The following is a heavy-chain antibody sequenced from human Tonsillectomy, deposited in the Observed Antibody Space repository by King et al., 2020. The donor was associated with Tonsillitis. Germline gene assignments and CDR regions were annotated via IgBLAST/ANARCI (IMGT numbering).Heavy chain of an antibody. CDR3: AKDITRIHYYYDSSGYYYPFDY. D-gene: IGHD3-22*01. J-gene: IGHJ4*02. CDR2: ISGGGGSA. Sequence: QLQESGGGLVQPGGSQRLSCAASGFTFSSYAMSWVRQAPGKGLEWVSAISGGGGSAYYADSVKGRFTISRDNPKNTLYLQMNSLRAEDTAVYYCAKDITRIHYYYDSSGYYYPFDYWGQGTLVTVSS. CDR1: GFTFSSYA. V-gene: IGHV3-23*01.